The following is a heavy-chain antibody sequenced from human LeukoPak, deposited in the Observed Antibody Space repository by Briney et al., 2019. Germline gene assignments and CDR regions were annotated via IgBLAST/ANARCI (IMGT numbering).Heavy chain of an antibody. CDR1: GYSFTSYW. V-gene: IGHV5-51*01. J-gene: IGHJ5*02. Sequence: GESLKISCKGSGYSFTSYWIAWARQMPGKGLEWMGIIYPGDSDTRYSPSFQGQVTISADKSINTAYLQWSSLKASDTAMYYCARHGRIAGYCSSTSCQNWFDPWGQGTLVTVSS. CDR3: ARHGRIAGYCSSTSCQNWFDP. D-gene: IGHD2-2*01. CDR2: IYPGDSDT.